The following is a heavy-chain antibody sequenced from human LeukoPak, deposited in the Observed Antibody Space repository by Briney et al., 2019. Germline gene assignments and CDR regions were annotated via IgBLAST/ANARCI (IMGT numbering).Heavy chain of an antibody. CDR1: GFTFSSYA. J-gene: IGHJ3*02. CDR3: ATDIVVVPAAPVGAFDI. CDR2: ISGSGGST. Sequence: GGSLRLSCAASGFTFSSYAMTWVRQAPGKGLEWVSTISGSGGSTYYADSVKGRFTISRDNSKNTLYLQMNSLRAEDTAVYYCATDIVVVPAAPVGAFDIWGQGTMVTVSS. V-gene: IGHV3-23*01. D-gene: IGHD2-2*01.